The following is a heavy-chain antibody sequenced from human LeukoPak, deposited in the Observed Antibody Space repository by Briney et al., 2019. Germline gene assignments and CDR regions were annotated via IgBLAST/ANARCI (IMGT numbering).Heavy chain of an antibody. D-gene: IGHD3-3*01. J-gene: IGHJ3*02. CDR3: ARADATGGRFHAFDI. Sequence: TLSLTCTVSGGSISSGGYYWSWIRQHPGKGLEWIGYIYYSGSTYYNPSLKSRVTISVDTFKIQFSLKLSSVTAADTAVYYCARADATGGRFHAFDIWGQGTMVTVSS. V-gene: IGHV4-31*03. CDR2: IYYSGST. CDR1: GGSISSGGYY.